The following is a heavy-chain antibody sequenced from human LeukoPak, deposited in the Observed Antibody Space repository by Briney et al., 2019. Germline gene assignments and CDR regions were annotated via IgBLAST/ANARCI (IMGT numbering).Heavy chain of an antibody. CDR3: ARDKYYYDSSGYRTFDY. CDR2: IYTSGST. CDR1: GGSISSYY. D-gene: IGHD3-22*01. V-gene: IGHV4-4*07. Sequence: SETLSLTCTVSGGSISSYYWSWIRQPAGKGLEWIGRIYTSGSTNYNPSLKSRVTMSVDTSKNQFSLKLSSVTAADTAVYYCARDKYYYDSSGYRTFDYWGQRTLVTVSS. J-gene: IGHJ4*02.